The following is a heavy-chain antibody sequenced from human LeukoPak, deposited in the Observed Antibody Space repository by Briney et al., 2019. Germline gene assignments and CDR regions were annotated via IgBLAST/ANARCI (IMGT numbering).Heavy chain of an antibody. CDR1: GFTVSSNY. CDR2: ISGSGGST. Sequence: GGSLRLSCAASGFTVSSNYMSWVRQAPGKGLEWVSAISGSGGSTYYADSVKGRFTISRDNSKSTLYLQMNSLRAEDTAVYYCAKDRGGSYYFYCFDYWGQGTLVTVSS. J-gene: IGHJ4*02. CDR3: AKDRGGSYYFYCFDY. V-gene: IGHV3-23*01. D-gene: IGHD1-26*01.